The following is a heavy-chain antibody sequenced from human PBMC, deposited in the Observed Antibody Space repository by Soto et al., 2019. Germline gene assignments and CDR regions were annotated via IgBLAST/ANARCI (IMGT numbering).Heavy chain of an antibody. CDR2: SRAKGNSYST. CDR1: GFTFSDYY. V-gene: IGHV3-72*01. CDR3: ARSIPGTTSFDY. Sequence: EVHLVESGGTLVQPGGSLRLSCAGSGFTFSDYYIDWVRQAPGKGLEWVGRSRAKGNSYSTDYAASVKGRFTVSRDASKNSLYLQMYSLKADDTALYYCARSIPGTTSFDYRGQGTLVTVSS. D-gene: IGHD1-7*01. J-gene: IGHJ4*02.